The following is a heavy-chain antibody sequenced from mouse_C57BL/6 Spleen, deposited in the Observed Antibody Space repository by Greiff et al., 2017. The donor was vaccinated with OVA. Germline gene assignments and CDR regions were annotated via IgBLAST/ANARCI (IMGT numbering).Heavy chain of an antibody. D-gene: IGHD1-1*01. J-gene: IGHJ3*01. V-gene: IGHV1-63*01. Sequence: VQRVESGAELVRPGTSVKMSCKASGYTFTNYWIGWAKQRPGHGLEWIGDIYPGGGYTNYNEKFKGKATLTADKSSSTAYMQFSSLTSEDSAIYYCARYETTEGFAYWGQGTLVTVSA. CDR2: IYPGGGYT. CDR1: GYTFTNYW. CDR3: ARYETTEGFAY.